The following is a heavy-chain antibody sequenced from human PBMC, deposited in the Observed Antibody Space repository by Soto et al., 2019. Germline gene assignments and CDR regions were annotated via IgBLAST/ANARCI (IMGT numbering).Heavy chain of an antibody. CDR2: FFSAAER. J-gene: IGHJ6*02. Sequence: QVTLKASGPVLVKPTETLTLTCTISGFSLSNGRSGVSWIRQPPGKALQWLAHFFSAAERSYSTSMQSRLTMSKDTSGNQVVLSMNNMGPQETGAYCCARLNADSGSHYCALDVWGQGTTVTVSS. V-gene: IGHV2-26*03. D-gene: IGHD4-17*01. CDR3: ARLNADSGSHYCALDV. CDR1: GFSLSNGRSG.